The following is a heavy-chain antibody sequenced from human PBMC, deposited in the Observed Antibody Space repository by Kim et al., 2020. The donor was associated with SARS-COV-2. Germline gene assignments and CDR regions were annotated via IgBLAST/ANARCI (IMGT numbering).Heavy chain of an antibody. D-gene: IGHD4-17*01. CDR1: GFTFSSYS. V-gene: IGHV3-21*01. Sequence: GGSLRLSCAASGFTFSSYSMNWVRQAPGKGLEWVSSISSSSSYIYYADSVKGRFTISRDNAKNSLYLQMNSLRAEDTAVYYCARVLYDYGELYFDYWGQGTLVTVSS. CDR2: ISSSSSYI. J-gene: IGHJ4*02. CDR3: ARVLYDYGELYFDY.